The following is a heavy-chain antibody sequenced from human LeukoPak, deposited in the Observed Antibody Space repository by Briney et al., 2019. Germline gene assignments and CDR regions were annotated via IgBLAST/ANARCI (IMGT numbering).Heavy chain of an antibody. D-gene: IGHD3-10*01. CDR1: GGSFSGYY. V-gene: IGHV4-34*01. J-gene: IGHJ5*02. CDR2: INHSGST. Sequence: SETLSLTCAVYGGSFSGYYWSWIRQPPGKGLEWIGEINHSGSTNYNPSLKSRVTISVDTPKNQFSLKLSSVTAADTAVYYCARKATFRHMVRGASGLDWFDPWGQGTLVTVSS. CDR3: ARKATFRHMVRGASGLDWFDP.